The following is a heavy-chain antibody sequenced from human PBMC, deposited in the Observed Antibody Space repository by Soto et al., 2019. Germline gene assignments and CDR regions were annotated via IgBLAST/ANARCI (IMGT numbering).Heavy chain of an antibody. J-gene: IGHJ6*02. D-gene: IGHD6-13*01. CDR2: IYYSGST. CDR1: GGSISSYY. Sequence: TSETLSLTCTVSGGSISSYYWSWIRQPPGKGLEWIGYIYYSGSTNYNPSLKSRVTISVDTSKNQFSLKLSSVTAADTAVYYCARDSIIAAAGNYYYYGMDVWGQGTTVTVSS. V-gene: IGHV4-59*01. CDR3: ARDSIIAAAGNYYYYGMDV.